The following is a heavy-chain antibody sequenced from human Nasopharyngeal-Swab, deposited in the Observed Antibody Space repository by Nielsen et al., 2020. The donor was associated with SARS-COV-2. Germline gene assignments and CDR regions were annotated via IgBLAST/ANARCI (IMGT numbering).Heavy chain of an antibody. D-gene: IGHD1-26*01. CDR3: ARGRGKVGVTYYFDQ. J-gene: IGHJ4*02. CDR2: INPNNGDT. Sequence: ASVKVSCRASGYTFTNFYMHWVRQAPGQGLEWMGLINPNNGDTNHAEKFQGRVTMTRDTSNRTAYMELSRLKSDDTAVYYCARGRGKVGVTYYFDQWGQGTLVTVSS. CDR1: GYTFTNFY. V-gene: IGHV1-2*06.